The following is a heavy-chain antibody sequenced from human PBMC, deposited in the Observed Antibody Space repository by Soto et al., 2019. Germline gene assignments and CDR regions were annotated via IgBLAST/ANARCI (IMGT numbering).Heavy chain of an antibody. CDR3: AKDEYWESHFYYFMDL. CDR1: GFTFSSYA. J-gene: IGHJ6*03. D-gene: IGHD1-26*01. CDR2: ISHDGSIT. Sequence: QVQLVESGGGVVEPGRSLRLCCAASGFTFSSYAMHWVRQAPGKGLEWVAVISHDGSITYYSDSVKGRFTMSRDNSNNTLFLQMSSLRSEDTAIYYCAKDEYWESHFYYFMDLWGRGTAVTVSS. V-gene: IGHV3-30*15.